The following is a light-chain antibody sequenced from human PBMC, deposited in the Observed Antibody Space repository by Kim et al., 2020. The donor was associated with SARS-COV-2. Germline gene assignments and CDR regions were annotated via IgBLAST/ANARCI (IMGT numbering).Light chain of an antibody. CDR1: QSITTW. CDR3: QQCNVL. CDR2: DAS. J-gene: IGKJ2*01. V-gene: IGKV1-5*01. Sequence: DIQMTQSPSTLSASVGDRVTITCRASQSITTWLAWYQQKPGKAPKLLIYDASTLHSGVPSRFSGSGYGTEFTLTISSLQPDDSATYYCQQCNVLFGQRTKLVI.